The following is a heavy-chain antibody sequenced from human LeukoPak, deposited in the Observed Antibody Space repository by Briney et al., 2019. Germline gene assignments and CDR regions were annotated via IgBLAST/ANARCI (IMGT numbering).Heavy chain of an antibody. CDR3: ARDRGEAFDY. CDR1: GFTFSSYA. D-gene: IGHD3-16*01. Sequence: GGTLRLSCAASGFTFSSYAMHWVRQAPGKGPEWVSYISSSTGTRYYADSVKGRFTISRDNAKNSLYLQMNSLRDEDTAVYYCARDRGEAFDYWGQGTLVTVSS. J-gene: IGHJ4*02. V-gene: IGHV3-48*02. CDR2: ISSSTGTR.